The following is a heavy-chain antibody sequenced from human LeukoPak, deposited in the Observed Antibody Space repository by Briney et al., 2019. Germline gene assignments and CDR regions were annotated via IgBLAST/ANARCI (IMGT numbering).Heavy chain of an antibody. Sequence: GGSLRLSCAASGFTFSSYAMHWVRHAPGKGLEWVAVIWYDGSKTYYADSVKGRLTISRDSSKKTLFLQMNSLRAEDTAVYYCARDGNYRFDYWGHGTLVTVSS. CDR2: IWYDGSKT. D-gene: IGHD3-16*02. CDR3: ARDGNYRFDY. V-gene: IGHV3-33*08. CDR1: GFTFSSYA. J-gene: IGHJ4*01.